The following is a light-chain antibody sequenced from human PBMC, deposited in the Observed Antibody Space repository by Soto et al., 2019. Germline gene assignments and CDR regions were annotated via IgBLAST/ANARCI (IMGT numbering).Light chain of an antibody. Sequence: QSALTQPASVSGSPGQSITISCTGTSSDVGGYNYVSWYQQHPGKAPKLMIYAVSNRPSGVSNRFSGSKSGNTASLTIYGLQAEDEADYYCSSYTSNITPVVFGGGTKLTVL. CDR3: SSYTSNITPVV. V-gene: IGLV2-14*01. CDR2: AVS. CDR1: SSDVGGYNY. J-gene: IGLJ2*01.